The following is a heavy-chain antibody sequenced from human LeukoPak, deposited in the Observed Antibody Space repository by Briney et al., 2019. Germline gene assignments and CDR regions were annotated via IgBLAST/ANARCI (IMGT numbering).Heavy chain of an antibody. CDR1: GFTFSSYW. CDR3: AKDLSYYDHDAFDI. J-gene: IGHJ3*02. D-gene: IGHD3-22*01. V-gene: IGHV3-7*03. Sequence: GGSLRLSCAASGFTFSSYWMAWVRQAPGKGLEWVANIKQDGSDKYYVDSVKGRFTISRDNSKNTLYLQMNSLRAEDTAVYYCAKDLSYYDHDAFDIWGQGTMVTVSS. CDR2: IKQDGSDK.